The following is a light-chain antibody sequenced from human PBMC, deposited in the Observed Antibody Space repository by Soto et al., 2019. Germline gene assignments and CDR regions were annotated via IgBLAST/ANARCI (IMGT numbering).Light chain of an antibody. Sequence: EIVMTQSPATLSVSPGERAALSCRASQSVSSKLAWYRQRPGQAPRLVIYDTSTRATGIPARFSGSGSGTEFTLTISSLQSEDFAVYYCQHYNNWPPITFGQGTRLEIK. V-gene: IGKV3-15*01. J-gene: IGKJ5*01. CDR2: DTS. CDR1: QSVSSK. CDR3: QHYNNWPPIT.